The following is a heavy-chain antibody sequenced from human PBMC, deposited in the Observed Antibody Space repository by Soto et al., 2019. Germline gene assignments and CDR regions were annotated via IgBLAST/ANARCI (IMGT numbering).Heavy chain of an antibody. V-gene: IGHV3-21*01. CDR1: GFTFSSYS. CDR2: ISSSSSYI. Sequence: GGSLRLSCAASGFTFSSYSMNWVRQAPGKGLEWVSSISSSSSYIYYADSVKGRFTISRDNSKNTLYLQMNSLRAEDTAVYYCARDLMAYDFWSGYSRGPEDWFDPWGQGTLVTVSS. D-gene: IGHD3-3*01. J-gene: IGHJ5*02. CDR3: ARDLMAYDFWSGYSRGPEDWFDP.